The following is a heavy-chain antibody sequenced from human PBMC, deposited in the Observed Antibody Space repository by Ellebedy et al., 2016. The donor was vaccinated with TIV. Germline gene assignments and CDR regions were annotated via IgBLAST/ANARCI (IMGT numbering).Heavy chain of an antibody. CDR1: GGTFSSYA. CDR2: IIPIFGTA. J-gene: IGHJ6*02. CDR3: APIPYDSSGYDYYYGMDV. V-gene: IGHV1-69*13. Sequence: SVKVSCXASGGTFSSYAISWVRQAPGQGLEWMGGIIPIFGTANYAQKFQGRVTITADESTSTAYMELSSLRSEDTAVYYCAPIPYDSSGYDYYYGMDVWGQGTTVTVSS. D-gene: IGHD3-22*01.